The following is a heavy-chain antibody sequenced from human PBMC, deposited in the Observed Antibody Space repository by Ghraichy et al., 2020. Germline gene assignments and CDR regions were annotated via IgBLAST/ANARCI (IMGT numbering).Heavy chain of an antibody. CDR3: ARRSGSYSHDY. CDR1: GFTFSSYS. V-gene: IGHV3-21*01. D-gene: IGHD1-26*01. Sequence: LSLTCAASGFTFSSYSMNWVRQAPGKGLEWVSSISSSSSYIYYADSVKGRFTISRDNAKNSLYLQMNSLRAEDTAVYYCARRSGSYSHDYWGQGTLVTVSS. CDR2: ISSSSSYI. J-gene: IGHJ4*02.